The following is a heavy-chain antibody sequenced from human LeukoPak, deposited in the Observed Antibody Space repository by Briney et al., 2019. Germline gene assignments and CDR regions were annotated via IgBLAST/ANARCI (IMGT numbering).Heavy chain of an antibody. CDR1: GFTFSSYS. J-gene: IGHJ4*02. D-gene: IGHD3-22*01. CDR2: ISSSSYI. CDR3: ARDAVTYYYDSSGYWPLYYFDY. V-gene: IGHV3-21*01. Sequence: GGSLRLSCAASGFTFSSYSMNWVRQAPGKGLEWVSSISSSSYIYYADSVKGRFTISRDNAKNSLYLQMNSLRAEDTAVYYCARDAVTYYYDSSGYWPLYYFDYWGQGTLVTVSS.